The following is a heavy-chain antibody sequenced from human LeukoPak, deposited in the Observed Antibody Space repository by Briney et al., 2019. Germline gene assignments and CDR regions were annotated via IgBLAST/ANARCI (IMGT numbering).Heavy chain of an antibody. V-gene: IGHV4-39*01. J-gene: IGHJ3*02. CDR1: GVSISSSYSY. CDR3: ARGPYSYDSSGAFDI. Sequence: SETLSLTCTVSGVSISSSYSYWGWIRQPPGMGLEWIGSIYYTGNTYYNASLKSQVSISIDTSKNQFSLKLTSVTAADTAVYFCARGPYSYDSSGAFDIWGQGTMVIVSS. CDR2: IYYTGNT. D-gene: IGHD3-22*01.